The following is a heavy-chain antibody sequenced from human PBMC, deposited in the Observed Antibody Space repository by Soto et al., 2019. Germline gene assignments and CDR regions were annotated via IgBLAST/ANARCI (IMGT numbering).Heavy chain of an antibody. D-gene: IGHD3-16*02. CDR3: ASARDRADYVWGSYRLYYYGMDV. CDR1: GGSISSYY. J-gene: IGHJ6*02. CDR2: IYYSGST. Sequence: SETLSLTCTVSGGSISSYYWSWIRQPPGKGLEWIGYIYYSGSTNYNPSLKSRVTISVDTSKNQFSLKLSSVTAADTAVYYCASARDRADYVWGSYRLYYYGMDVWGQGTTVTVS. V-gene: IGHV4-59*01.